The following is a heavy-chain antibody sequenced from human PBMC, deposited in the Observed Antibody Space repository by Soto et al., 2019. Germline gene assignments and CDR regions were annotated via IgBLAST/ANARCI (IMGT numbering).Heavy chain of an antibody. V-gene: IGHV3-48*02. CDR3: ARGLLWFGELFGAGGMDY. D-gene: IGHD3-10*01. CDR1: GFTFSSYS. J-gene: IGHJ4*02. CDR2: ISSSSSTI. Sequence: GGSLRLSCAASGFTFSSYSMNWVRQAPGKGLEWVSYISSSSSTIYYADSVKGRFTISRDNAKNSLYLQMNSLRDEDTAVYYCARGLLWFGELFGAGGMDYWGQGTLVTVSS.